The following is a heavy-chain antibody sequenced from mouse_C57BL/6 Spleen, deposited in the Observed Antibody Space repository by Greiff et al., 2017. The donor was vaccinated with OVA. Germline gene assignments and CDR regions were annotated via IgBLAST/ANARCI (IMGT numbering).Heavy chain of an antibody. CDR3: ARSYGNYRYFDV. D-gene: IGHD2-1*01. V-gene: IGHV3-6*01. CDR2: ISYDGSN. CDR1: GYSITSGYY. J-gene: IGHJ1*03. Sequence: ESGPGLVKPSQSLSLTCSVTGYSITSGYYWNWIRQFPGNKLEWMGYISYDGSNNYNPSLKNRISITLDTSKNQFFQKLNTVTTEDTATNYCARSYGNYRYFDVWGTGTTVTVSS.